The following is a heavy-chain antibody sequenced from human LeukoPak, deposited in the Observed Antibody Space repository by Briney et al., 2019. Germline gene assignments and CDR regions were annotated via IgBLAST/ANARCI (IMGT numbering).Heavy chain of an antibody. J-gene: IGHJ3*02. CDR2: INPSGGST. V-gene: IGHV1-46*01. D-gene: IGHD3-10*01. Sequence: ASVKVSCKASGYTFTSYYMHWVRQAPGQGLEWMGIINPSGGSTSYAQKFQGRVTMTRDMSTSTVYMELSSLRSEDTAVYYCARDPSGYAFDIWGQGTMVTVSS. CDR3: ARDPSGYAFDI. CDR1: GYTFTSYY.